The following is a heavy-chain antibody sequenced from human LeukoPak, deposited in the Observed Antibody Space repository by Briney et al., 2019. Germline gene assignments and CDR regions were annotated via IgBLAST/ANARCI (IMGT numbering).Heavy chain of an antibody. CDR2: INHSGST. CDR1: GGSFSGYY. CDR3: APRPYCSSTSCYEYY. D-gene: IGHD2-2*01. V-gene: IGHV4-34*01. J-gene: IGHJ4*02. Sequence: PSETLSLTCAVYGGSFSGYYWSWIRRPPGKGLEWIGEINHSGSTNYNPSLKSRVTISVDTSKNQFSLKLSSVTAADTAVYYCAPRPYCSSTSCYEYYWGQGTLVTVSS.